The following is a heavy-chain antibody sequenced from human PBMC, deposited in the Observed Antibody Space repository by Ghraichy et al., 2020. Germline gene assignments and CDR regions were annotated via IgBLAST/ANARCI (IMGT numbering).Heavy chain of an antibody. CDR2: INSDGSSA. CDR1: GFSFSSYW. J-gene: IGHJ3*02. D-gene: IGHD2-15*01. V-gene: IGHV3-74*01. Sequence: GGSLRLSCAASGFSFSSYWMHWVRQAPGKGLVWVSRINSDGSSASYADSVKGRFTISRDNAKNTLYLQMNSLRAEDTAVYYCARDSGWSKAFDIWGQGTMVTGSS. CDR3: ARDSGWSKAFDI.